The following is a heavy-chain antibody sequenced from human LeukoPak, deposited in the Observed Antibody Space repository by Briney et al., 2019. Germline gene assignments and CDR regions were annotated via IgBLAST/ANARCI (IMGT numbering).Heavy chain of an antibody. CDR2: LHYSGNT. Sequence: SETLSITCTVSGGSITSGGYYWSWIRQHPGKGLEWIGNLHYSGNTYYNPSLKSRATISVDTAKNQFSLKLSSVTAADTAVYYCAREDGTTNNWFDSWGQGTLVTVSS. V-gene: IGHV4-31*03. J-gene: IGHJ5*01. D-gene: IGHD1-1*01. CDR1: GGSITSGGYY. CDR3: AREDGTTNNWFDS.